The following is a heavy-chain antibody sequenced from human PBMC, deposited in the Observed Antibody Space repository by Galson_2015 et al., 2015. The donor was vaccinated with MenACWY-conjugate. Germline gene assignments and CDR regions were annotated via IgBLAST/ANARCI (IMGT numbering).Heavy chain of an antibody. Sequence: TLSLTCTVSGDFISGSDYYWGWIRQPPGKGLEWIGSFSYGGSTYYKSSLKSRVTISVDTSKNQFSLKLNFMTAADTAVYYCVRGRYNGGFNCYFDYWGQGTLVTVSS. D-gene: IGHD5-24*01. CDR2: FSYGGST. CDR3: VRGRYNGGFNCYFDY. V-gene: IGHV4-39*07. J-gene: IGHJ4*02. CDR1: GDFISGSDYY.